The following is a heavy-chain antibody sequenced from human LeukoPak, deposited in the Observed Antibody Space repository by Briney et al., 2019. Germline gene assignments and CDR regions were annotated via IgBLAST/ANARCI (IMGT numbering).Heavy chain of an antibody. CDR3: ARGSEAEYYYDSSGPFDY. V-gene: IGHV4-59*01. CDR1: GGSFSGYY. CDR2: IYYSGST. D-gene: IGHD3-22*01. Sequence: SETLSLTCAVYGGSFSGYYWSWIRQPPGKGLEWIGYIYYSGSTNYNPSLKSRVTISVDTSKNQFSLKLSSVTAADTAVYYCARGSEAEYYYDSSGPFDYWGQGTLVTVSS. J-gene: IGHJ4*02.